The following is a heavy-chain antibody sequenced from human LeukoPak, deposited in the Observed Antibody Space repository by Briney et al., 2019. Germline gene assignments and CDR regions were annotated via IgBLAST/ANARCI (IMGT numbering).Heavy chain of an antibody. V-gene: IGHV4-59*01. D-gene: IGHD6-19*01. CDR3: ARDRTPNGYSSGWRI. CDR1: GGSISSYY. CDR2: IYYSGST. J-gene: IGHJ3*02. Sequence: SETLSLXRTVSGGSISSYYWSWIRQPPGKGLEWIGYIYYSGSTNYNPSLKSRVTISVDTSKNQFSLKLSSVTAADTAVYYCARDRTPNGYSSGWRIWGQGTMVTVSS.